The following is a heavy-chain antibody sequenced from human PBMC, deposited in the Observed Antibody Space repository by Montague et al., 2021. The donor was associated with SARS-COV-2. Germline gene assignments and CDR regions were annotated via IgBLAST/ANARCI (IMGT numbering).Heavy chain of an antibody. Sequence: SETLSLTCTVSGASINGHHWSWIRQPPGKGLEWIGYMKSSGSTNYKPYLKSRVTMSVDTSKKQVSLKMISVTAADTAVYYCARDLGDRDGGFDYWGQGTLVTVSS. V-gene: IGHV4-59*11. D-gene: IGHD3-16*01. CDR2: MKSSGST. CDR3: ARDLGDRDGGFDY. J-gene: IGHJ4*02. CDR1: GASINGHH.